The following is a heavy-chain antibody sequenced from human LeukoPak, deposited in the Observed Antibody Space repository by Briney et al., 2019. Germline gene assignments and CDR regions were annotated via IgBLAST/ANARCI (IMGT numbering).Heavy chain of an antibody. J-gene: IGHJ4*02. D-gene: IGHD2-15*01. CDR2: INPNSGGS. CDR1: GYTFTGYY. Sequence: ASVKVSCKASGYTFTGYYIHWVRQAPGQGLEWMGWINPNSGGSKYAQKFQGRVTMTRDTSISTAYMELSSLRSEDMAVYYCSRSPLYCSGGSCHFLDYWGQGTLVTVSS. V-gene: IGHV1-2*02. CDR3: SRSPLYCSGGSCHFLDY.